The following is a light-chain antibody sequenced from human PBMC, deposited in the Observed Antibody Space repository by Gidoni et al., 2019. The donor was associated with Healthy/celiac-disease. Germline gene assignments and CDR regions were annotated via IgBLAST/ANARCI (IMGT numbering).Light chain of an antibody. CDR3: QQYNSYLWT. CDR1: QSSSSW. J-gene: IGKJ1*01. CDR2: DAS. Sequence: DIQITQSPSTPSASVGDRVTITCRASQSSSSWLAWYQQKPGKAPKLLIYDASSLESGVPSRFSGSGSGTEFTLTISSLQPDDFATYYCQQYNSYLWTFGQGTKVEIK. V-gene: IGKV1-5*01.